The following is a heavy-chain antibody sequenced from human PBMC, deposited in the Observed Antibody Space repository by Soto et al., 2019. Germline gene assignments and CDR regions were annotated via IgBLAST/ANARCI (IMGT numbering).Heavy chain of an antibody. D-gene: IGHD6-13*01. CDR2: IYYSGST. Sequence: SETLSLTCTVSGGSISSGDYYWSWLRQPPGKGLEWIGYIYYSGSTYYNPSLKSRVTISVDTSKNHFSLKLSSVTAADTAVYYCARGHFTAADAFDIWGQGTMVTVSS. CDR3: ARGHFTAADAFDI. J-gene: IGHJ3*02. V-gene: IGHV4-30-4*01. CDR1: GGSISSGDYY.